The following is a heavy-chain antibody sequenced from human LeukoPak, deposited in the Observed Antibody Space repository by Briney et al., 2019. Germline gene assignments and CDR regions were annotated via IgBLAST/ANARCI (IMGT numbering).Heavy chain of an antibody. CDR1: GYSISSGYY. D-gene: IGHD3-9*01. J-gene: IGHJ5*02. CDR2: TYHSGST. V-gene: IGHV4-38-2*02. Sequence: SETLSLTCTVSGYSISSGYYWGWIRQPPGKGLEWIGSTYHSGSTYYNPSLKSRVTISVDTSKNQFSLKLSSVTAADTAVYYCARRKGYDILTGYYRGMAGWFDPWGQGTLVTVSS. CDR3: ARRKGYDILTGYYRGMAGWFDP.